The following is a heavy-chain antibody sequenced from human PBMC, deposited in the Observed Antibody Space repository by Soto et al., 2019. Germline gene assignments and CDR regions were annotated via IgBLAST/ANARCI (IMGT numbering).Heavy chain of an antibody. V-gene: IGHV3-30*18. D-gene: IGHD5-18*01. Sequence: GGSLRLSCAASGFTFTTFGMHWVRQAPGKGLEWVAVISSDGSNKYYGDSVKGRFTISRDNSKNTVYLQMNSLRDEDTAVYYCAKRYSYGSDYWGQGTLVTVSS. CDR1: GFTFTTFG. CDR3: AKRYSYGSDY. CDR2: ISSDGSNK. J-gene: IGHJ4*02.